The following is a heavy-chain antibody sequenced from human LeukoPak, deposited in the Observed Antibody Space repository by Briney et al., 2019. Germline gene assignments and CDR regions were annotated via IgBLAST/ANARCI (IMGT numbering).Heavy chain of an antibody. V-gene: IGHV4-39*07. J-gene: IGHJ4*02. CDR1: GGSISSSSYY. D-gene: IGHD1-1*01. CDR3: ARDNSSSNFDY. CDR2: IYYSGST. Sequence: SETLSLTCTVSGGSISSSSYYWGWLRQPPGKGLEGIGSIYYSGSTYYNPSLKSRVTISVDTAKNQFSLKLSYVTAEDTAVYYCARDNSSSNFDYWGQGTLVTVSS.